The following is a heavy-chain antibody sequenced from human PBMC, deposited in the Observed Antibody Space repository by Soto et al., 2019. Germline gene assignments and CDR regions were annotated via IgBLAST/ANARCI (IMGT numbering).Heavy chain of an antibody. V-gene: IGHV3-48*03. J-gene: IGHJ6*02. D-gene: IGHD3-3*01. CDR3: ARGTNYDFWSDKFYGLDV. CDR1: GFTFKNYE. CDR2: ISGSGTTM. Sequence: GSLRLSCAASGFTFKNYEMNWVRQAPGKGLEWVSYISGSGTTMYYADSVKGRFTVSRDNAMNSLYLHMNSLRAGDTAVYYCARGTNYDFWSDKFYGLDVWGQGTTVTVS.